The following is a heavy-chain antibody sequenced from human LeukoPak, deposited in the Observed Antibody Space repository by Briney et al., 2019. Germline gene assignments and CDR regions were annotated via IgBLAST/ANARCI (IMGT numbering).Heavy chain of an antibody. CDR3: ARDITAFGEPSRFDP. CDR2: ISAYNGNT. CDR1: GYTFTGYY. V-gene: IGHV1-18*04. Sequence: GASVKVSCKASGYTFTGYYMHWVRQAPGQGLEWMGWISAYNGNTNYAQKLQGRVTMTTDTSTSTAYMELRSLRSDDTAVYYCARDITAFGEPSRFDPWGQGTLVTVSS. D-gene: IGHD3-10*01. J-gene: IGHJ5*02.